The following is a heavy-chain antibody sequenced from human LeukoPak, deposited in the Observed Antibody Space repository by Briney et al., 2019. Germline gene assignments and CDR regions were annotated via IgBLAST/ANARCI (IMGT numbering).Heavy chain of an antibody. CDR1: GGTFSSYA. D-gene: IGHD1-14*01. CDR3: ARDSGPHISYYYGMDV. CDR2: IIPILGIA. J-gene: IGHJ6*04. Sequence: ASVKVSCKASGGTFSSYAISWVRQAPGQGLEWMGRIIPILGIANYAQKFQGRVTITADKSTSTAYMELSSLRSEDTAVYYCARDSGPHISYYYGMDVWGKGTTVTVSS. V-gene: IGHV1-69*04.